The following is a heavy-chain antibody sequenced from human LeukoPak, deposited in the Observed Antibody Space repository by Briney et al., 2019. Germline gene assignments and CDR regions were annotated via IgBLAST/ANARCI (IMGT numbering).Heavy chain of an antibody. CDR1: GYTFTSYD. CDR3: ARIYYYYYYMDV. CDR2: IIPMSGTV. Sequence: ASVKVSCKASGYTFTSYDINWVRQATGQGLEWMGGIIPMSGTVNNAQKFQGRVTITADKSTGTAYMELSSLRSDDTAVYYCARIYYYYYYMDVWGKGTTVTVSS. J-gene: IGHJ6*03. V-gene: IGHV1-69*06.